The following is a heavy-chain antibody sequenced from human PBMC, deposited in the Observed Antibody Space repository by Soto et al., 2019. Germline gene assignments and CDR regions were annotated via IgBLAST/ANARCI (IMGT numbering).Heavy chain of an antibody. CDR2: IYHAGSV. D-gene: IGHD3-10*01. CDR1: GYSIASGYY. V-gene: IGHV4-38-2*01. J-gene: IGHJ4*02. CDR3: SRGSGSYYL. Sequence: PSETLSLTCAVSGYSIASGYYWAWIRQSPGKGLEWIGSIYHAGSVYYNPSLNSRVAVSLDTSKNHFSLKLTSVTAADTAVYYCSRGSGSYYLWGQGTLVTVSS.